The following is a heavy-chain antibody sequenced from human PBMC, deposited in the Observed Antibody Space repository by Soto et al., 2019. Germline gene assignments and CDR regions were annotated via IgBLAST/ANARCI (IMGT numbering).Heavy chain of an antibody. CDR2: IYYSGST. CDR3: ARQVSSAWPPYYYDMDV. J-gene: IGHJ6*02. V-gene: IGHV4-61*05. CDR1: GDSISNSNYY. Sequence: PSETLSLTCTVSGDSISNSNYYWGWIRQPPGKGLEWIAHIYYSGSTNYNPSLKSRVTISVDTSKNQVSLKLSSVTAADTAMYFCARQVSSAWPPYYYDMDVWGQGTTVTVSS. D-gene: IGHD6-25*01.